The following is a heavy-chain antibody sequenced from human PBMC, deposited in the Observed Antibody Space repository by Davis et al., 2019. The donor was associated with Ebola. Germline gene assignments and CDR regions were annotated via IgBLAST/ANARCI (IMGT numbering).Heavy chain of an antibody. CDR2: INTAGDT. CDR1: GFTFSTYD. D-gene: IGHD2-21*01. CDR3: LRGIRGGLDS. Sequence: PGGSLRLSCAASGFTFSTYDMHWVRQPPGKGLEWISVINTAGDTYYSGSVKGRFTISREDAKSSLYLQMSSLTAEDTAVYYCLRGIRGGLDSWGQGTLVTVSS. J-gene: IGHJ4*02. V-gene: IGHV3-13*01.